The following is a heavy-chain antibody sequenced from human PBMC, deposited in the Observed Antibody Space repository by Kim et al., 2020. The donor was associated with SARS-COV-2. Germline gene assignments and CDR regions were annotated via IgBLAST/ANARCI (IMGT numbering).Heavy chain of an antibody. V-gene: IGHV5-51*01. CDR1: GYSFTSYW. CDR2: IYPGDSDT. J-gene: IGHJ2*01. CDR3: ARPLCTNGVCLSSYWYFDL. D-gene: IGHD2-8*01. Sequence: GESLKISCKGSGYSFTSYWIGWVRQMPGKGLEWMGIIYPGDSDTRYSPSFQGQVTISADKSISTAYLQWSSLKASDTAMYYCARPLCTNGVCLSSYWYFDLWGRGTLVTVSS.